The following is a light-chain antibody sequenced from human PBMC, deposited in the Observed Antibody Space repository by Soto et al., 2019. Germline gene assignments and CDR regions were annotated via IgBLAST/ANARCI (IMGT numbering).Light chain of an antibody. CDR1: QSISSW. V-gene: IGKV1-5*03. Sequence: DIQTTQSPSTLSASVGDRVTITCRASQSISSWLAWYQQKPGKAPKLLIYKASTLESGVPSRFSGSGSGTEFDLTISSLQPDDFATYHCQPYHSYSTFGQGTKVDIK. CDR2: KAS. J-gene: IGKJ1*01. CDR3: QPYHSYST.